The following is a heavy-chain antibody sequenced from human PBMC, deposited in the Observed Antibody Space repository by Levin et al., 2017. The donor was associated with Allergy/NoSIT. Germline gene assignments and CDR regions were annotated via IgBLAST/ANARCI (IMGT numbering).Heavy chain of an antibody. Sequence: GESLKISCAASGFTFSNSGMNWVRQAPGKGLEWVSYIRSTSTTIYYADSVKGRFTISRDNAKNSLSLQMNSLRDEATAVYYCATDTGGHYYGSESLHYWGQGTLVTVAS. CDR3: ATDTGGHYYGSESLHY. CDR1: GFTFSNSG. J-gene: IGHJ4*02. D-gene: IGHD3-10*01. CDR2: IRSTSTTI. V-gene: IGHV3-48*02.